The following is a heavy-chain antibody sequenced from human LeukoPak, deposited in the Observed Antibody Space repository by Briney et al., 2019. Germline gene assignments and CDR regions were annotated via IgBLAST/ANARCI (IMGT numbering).Heavy chain of an antibody. Sequence: SVKDSCKASGGTFSSYAISWVRQAPGQGREWMGGIIPIFGTANYAQKFQGRVTITADESTSTAYMELSSLRSEDTAVYYCAREGDQLERRAHYYYGMDVWGKGTTVTVSS. D-gene: IGHD1-1*01. V-gene: IGHV1-69*01. CDR1: GGTFSSYA. J-gene: IGHJ6*04. CDR2: IIPIFGTA. CDR3: AREGDQLERRAHYYYGMDV.